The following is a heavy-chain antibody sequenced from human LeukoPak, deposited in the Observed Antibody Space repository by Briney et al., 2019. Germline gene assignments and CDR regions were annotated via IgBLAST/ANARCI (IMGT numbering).Heavy chain of an antibody. CDR1: GYSFTGYW. Sequence: GESLKIPCKGSGYSFTGYWIGWVRQMPGKGLEWMGIIYPGDSDTRYSPSFQGQVTISADKSISTAYLQWSSLKASDTAMYYCARHTAVPAAIDAFDIWGQGTMVTVSS. CDR3: ARHTAVPAAIDAFDI. V-gene: IGHV5-51*01. D-gene: IGHD2-2*01. CDR2: IYPGDSDT. J-gene: IGHJ3*02.